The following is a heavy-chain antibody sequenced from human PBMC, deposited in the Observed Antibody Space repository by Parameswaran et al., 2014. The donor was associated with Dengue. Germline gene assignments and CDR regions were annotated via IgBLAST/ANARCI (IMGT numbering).Heavy chain of an antibody. Sequence: RWIRQPPGKGLEWIGEINHSGSTNYNPSLKSRVTISVDTSKNQFSLKLSSVTAADTAVYYCARVVRNYYYYMDVWGKGTTVTVSS. V-gene: IGHV4-34*01. CDR2: INHSGST. J-gene: IGHJ6*03. CDR3: ARVVRNYYYYMDV. D-gene: IGHD1-14*01.